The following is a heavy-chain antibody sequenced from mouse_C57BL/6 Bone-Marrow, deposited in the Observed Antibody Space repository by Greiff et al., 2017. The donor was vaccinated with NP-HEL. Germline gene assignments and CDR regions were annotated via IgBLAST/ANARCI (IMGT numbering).Heavy chain of an antibody. D-gene: IGHD2-4*01. CDR3: ARHADDYGGFAY. CDR2: ISNGGGST. CDR1: GFTLSDYY. Sequence: EVHLVESGGGLVQPGGSLKLSCAASGFTLSDYYMYWVRQTPEKRLEWVAYISNGGGSTYYPDTVKGRFTISRDNAKNTLYLQMSRLKSEDTAMYYCARHADDYGGFAYWGQGTLVTVSA. V-gene: IGHV5-12*01. J-gene: IGHJ3*01.